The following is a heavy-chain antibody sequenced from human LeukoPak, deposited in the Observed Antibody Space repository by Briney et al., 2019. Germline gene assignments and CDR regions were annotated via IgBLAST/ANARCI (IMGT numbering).Heavy chain of an antibody. CDR2: IYTSGST. CDR3: ARHASDSSGYPYYFDY. D-gene: IGHD3-22*01. CDR1: GVSISSYY. J-gene: IGHJ4*02. V-gene: IGHV4-4*09. Sequence: SETLSLACTVSGVSISSYYWSWIRPPPGKGLEWIGYIYTSGSTNYNPSLKSRVTISVETSKNQFSLKLSSVTAADTAVYYCARHASDSSGYPYYFDYWGQGTLVTVSS.